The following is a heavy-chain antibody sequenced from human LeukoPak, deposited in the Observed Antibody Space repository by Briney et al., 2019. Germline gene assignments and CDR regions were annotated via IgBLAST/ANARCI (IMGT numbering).Heavy chain of an antibody. J-gene: IGHJ6*01. Sequence: GGSLRLSCAASGFSFSAYWMTWVRQAPGTGLEWVANINPAGSETYYADPVKGRFSISRDNANNLVYLQMNSLRAEDTAVYHCARFGYVAAADVWGQGTPVTVSS. CDR1: GFSFSAYW. CDR2: INPAGSET. CDR3: ARFGYVAAADV. V-gene: IGHV3-7*01. D-gene: IGHD2-15*01.